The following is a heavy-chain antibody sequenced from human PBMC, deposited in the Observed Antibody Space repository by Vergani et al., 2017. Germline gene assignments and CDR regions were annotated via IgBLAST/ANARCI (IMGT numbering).Heavy chain of an antibody. D-gene: IGHD3-16*01. CDR3: ARWRGDNWYFDL. V-gene: IGHV4-39*01. CDR1: GGHINPSSPF. Sequence: QLQLQESGPGLVKPSETLSPICTVSGGHINPSSPFWGWLRQSPGKGLEWIGSINYVGRTSYIPSLQRRATVFVDTSKNQFSLNLTSVTAADTAVYYCARWRGDNWYFDLWGRGTLVTVSS. CDR2: INYVGRT. J-gene: IGHJ2*01.